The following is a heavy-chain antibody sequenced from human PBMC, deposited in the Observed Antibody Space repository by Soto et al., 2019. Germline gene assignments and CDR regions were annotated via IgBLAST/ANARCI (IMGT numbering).Heavy chain of an antibody. CDR3: ATAEVDY. CDR1: GDSVSGDSGA. Sequence: SQTLSLTCDISGDSVSGDSGAWSWIRQSPSRGLEWLGRTYYRSRWYNDYAVSVKSRITVSRDNAKNTLYLQMNSLRAEDTAVYYCATAEVDYWGPGTLVTVSS. J-gene: IGHJ4*02. CDR2: TYYRSRWYN. V-gene: IGHV6-1*01.